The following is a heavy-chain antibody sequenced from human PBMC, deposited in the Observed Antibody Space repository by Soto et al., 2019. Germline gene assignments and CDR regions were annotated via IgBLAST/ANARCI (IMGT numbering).Heavy chain of an antibody. V-gene: IGHV1-24*01. CDR2: FDPEDGET. CDR1: GYTLTELS. Sequence: GASVKVSCKVSGYTLTELSIHWVRQAPGKGLEWMGGFDPEDGETIYAQKFQGRGTMTEDTSTDTAYMELSSLRSEDTAVYYCATDPRLSGTYCSGGSCSIGGAFDIWGQGTMVTVSS. J-gene: IGHJ3*02. D-gene: IGHD2-15*01. CDR3: ATDPRLSGTYCSGGSCSIGGAFDI.